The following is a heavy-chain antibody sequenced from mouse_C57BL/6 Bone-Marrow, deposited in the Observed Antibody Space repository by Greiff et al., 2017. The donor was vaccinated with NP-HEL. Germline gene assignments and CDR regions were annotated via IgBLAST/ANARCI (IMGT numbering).Heavy chain of an antibody. Sequence: QVQLQQPGTELVKPGASVKLSCKASGYTFTSYWMHWVKQRPGHGLEWIGEILPGSGSTNYNEKFKGKATFTADTSSNTAYMQLSSLTTEDSAIYYCARYYDGYYADAMDYWGQGTSVTVSS. V-gene: IGHV1-9*01. CDR1: GYTFTSYW. D-gene: IGHD2-3*01. CDR2: ILPGSGST. CDR3: ARYYDGYYADAMDY. J-gene: IGHJ4*01.